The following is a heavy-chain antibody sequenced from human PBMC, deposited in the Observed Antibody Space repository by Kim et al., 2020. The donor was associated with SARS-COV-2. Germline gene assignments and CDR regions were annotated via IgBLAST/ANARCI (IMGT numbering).Heavy chain of an antibody. V-gene: IGHV3-30-3*01. CDR2: ISYDGSNK. J-gene: IGHJ6*02. Sequence: GGSLRLSCAASGFTFSSYAMHWVRQAPGKGLEWVAVISYDGSNKYYADSVKGRFTISRDNSKNTLYLQMNSLRAEDTAVYYCARDSYCCSTICYLDYYGMDVWGQGTTVTVSS. CDR1: GFTFSSYA. D-gene: IGHD2-2*01. CDR3: ARDSYCCSTICYLDYYGMDV.